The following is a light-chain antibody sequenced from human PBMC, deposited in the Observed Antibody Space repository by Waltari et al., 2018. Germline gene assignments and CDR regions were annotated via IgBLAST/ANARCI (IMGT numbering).Light chain of an antibody. CDR2: DAS. J-gene: IGKJ5*01. V-gene: IGKV3-11*01. Sequence: EIVLTQSPATLSLSPGERATLSCRASQSVSSSLAWYQQKPGQAPRLLIYDASNRATGIPAKFSGSESGTNFTLTISSLEPEDFAVYYCQQRSNWPPSITFGQETRLEIK. CDR1: QSVSSS. CDR3: QQRSNWPPSIT.